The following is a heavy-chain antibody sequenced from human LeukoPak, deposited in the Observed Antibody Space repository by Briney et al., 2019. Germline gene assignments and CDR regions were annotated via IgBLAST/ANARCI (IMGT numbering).Heavy chain of an antibody. Sequence: ASVKVSCKASGYTFTSYGISWVRQAPGQGLEWMGWISAYNGNTNYAQKLQGRVTMTTDTSTSTAYMELRSLRSDDTAVYYCARDRQGTYYDFWSGYYYYFDYWGQGTLVTVSS. D-gene: IGHD3-3*01. CDR1: GYTFTSYG. J-gene: IGHJ4*02. CDR2: ISAYNGNT. V-gene: IGHV1-18*01. CDR3: ARDRQGTYYDFWSGYYYYFDY.